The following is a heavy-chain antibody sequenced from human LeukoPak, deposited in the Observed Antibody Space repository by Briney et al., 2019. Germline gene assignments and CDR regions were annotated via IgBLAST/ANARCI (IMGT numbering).Heavy chain of an antibody. V-gene: IGHV4-31*03. D-gene: IGHD3-10*01. CDR2: IYYSGST. J-gene: IGHJ6*02. CDR1: GGSISSGGYY. Sequence: SQTLSLTCTVSGGSISSGGYYWSWIRQHPGKGLEWIGYIYYSGSTYYNPSLKSRVTISVDTSKNQFSLKLSSVTAADTAVYYCAREVLGEEEIRSGSYLESVRPYYYYGMDVWGQGTTVTVSS. CDR3: AREVLGEEEIRSGSYLESVRPYYYYGMDV.